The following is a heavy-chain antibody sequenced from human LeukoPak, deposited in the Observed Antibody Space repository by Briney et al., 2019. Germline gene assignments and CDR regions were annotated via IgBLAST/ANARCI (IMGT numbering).Heavy chain of an antibody. D-gene: IGHD3-3*01. J-gene: IGHJ4*02. CDR3: GGYDHEKYYFHY. CDR1: GYSISSGYY. Sequence: PSETLSLTCGVSGYSISSGYYWGWIRQPPGKGLEWIGSIYHSGSTYYNPSLKSRVTMSVDTSKNHFSLQLNSVAAADTAVYYCGGYDHEKYYFHYWGQGTLVIVSS. CDR2: IYHSGST. V-gene: IGHV4-38-2*01.